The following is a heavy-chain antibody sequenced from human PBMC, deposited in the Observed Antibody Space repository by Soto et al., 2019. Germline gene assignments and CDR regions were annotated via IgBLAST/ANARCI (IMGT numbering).Heavy chain of an antibody. V-gene: IGHV3-13*01. Sequence: GGSQRLCCAASGFTFSSYDMHWVRQNTGKGLEWVSAIGTAGDTYYPGSVRGRFTISRENAKNSLYLQMNSLRAGDTAVYYCERDRGPGPYNYGMDVWGQGTTVNVSS. CDR1: GFTFSSYD. CDR2: IGTAGDT. J-gene: IGHJ6*02. CDR3: ERDRGPGPYNYGMDV.